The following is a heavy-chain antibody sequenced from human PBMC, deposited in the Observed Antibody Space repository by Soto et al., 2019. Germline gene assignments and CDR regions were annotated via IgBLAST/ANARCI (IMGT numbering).Heavy chain of an antibody. J-gene: IGHJ4*02. Sequence: QVQLQQWGAGLLKPSETLSLTCAVYGGSFSGYYWSWIRQPPGKGLEWIGEINHSGSTNYNPSLKSRVTISVDMSKNQFSLKLSSVTAADTAVYYCARKPKSSHFDYWGQGTLVTVSS. CDR2: INHSGST. CDR1: GGSFSGYY. CDR3: ARKPKSSHFDY. D-gene: IGHD1-26*01. V-gene: IGHV4-34*01.